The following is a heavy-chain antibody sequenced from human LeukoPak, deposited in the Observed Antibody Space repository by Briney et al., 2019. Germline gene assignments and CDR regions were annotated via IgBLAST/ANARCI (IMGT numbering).Heavy chain of an antibody. D-gene: IGHD6-19*01. Sequence: GGSLRLSCAASGFTFDDYGRSWVRQAPGKGLEWVSGINWNGGSTGYADSVKGRFTISRDNAKNSLYLQMNSLRAEDTALYYCARLKGIAVAGTNDYWGQGTLVTVSS. J-gene: IGHJ4*02. V-gene: IGHV3-20*04. CDR2: INWNGGST. CDR1: GFTFDDYG. CDR3: ARLKGIAVAGTNDY.